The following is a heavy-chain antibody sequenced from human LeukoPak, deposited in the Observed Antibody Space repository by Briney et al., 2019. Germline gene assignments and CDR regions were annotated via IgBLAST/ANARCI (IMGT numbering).Heavy chain of an antibody. CDR2: INWNGGST. Sequence: GGSLRLSCAASGFTFDDHGMSWVRQAPGKGLEWVSGINWNGGSTGYADSVKGRFNISRDNSNNSLYLQMNSLRAEDTALYYCARMAGAGYYFCMDVWGKGTTVTVSS. V-gene: IGHV3-20*04. D-gene: IGHD1-26*01. J-gene: IGHJ6*03. CDR1: GFTFDDHG. CDR3: ARMAGAGYYFCMDV.